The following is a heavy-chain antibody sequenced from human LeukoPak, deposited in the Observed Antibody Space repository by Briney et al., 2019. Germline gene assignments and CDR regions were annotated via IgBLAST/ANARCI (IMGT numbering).Heavy chain of an antibody. CDR2: ISSSGSTI. Sequence: GGSLRLSCAASGFTFSDHYMSCIRQAPGKGLEWVLYISSSGSTIYYADSVKGRFTISRDNAKNSLYLQMNSLRAEDTAVYYCARDYGSGSYYAGYWGQGTLVTVSS. V-gene: IGHV3-11*01. D-gene: IGHD3-10*01. CDR3: ARDYGSGSYYAGY. J-gene: IGHJ4*02. CDR1: GFTFSDHY.